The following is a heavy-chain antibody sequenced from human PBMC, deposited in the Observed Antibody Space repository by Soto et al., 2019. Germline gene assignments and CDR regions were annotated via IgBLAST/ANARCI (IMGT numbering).Heavy chain of an antibody. Sequence: SETLSLTCTVSGGSISTYYWSRIRQPPGKGLEWIGEINHSGSTNYNPSLKSRVTISVDTSKNQFSLKLSSVTAADTAVYYCARSRLRRGYSYGNFDYWGQGTLVTVSS. V-gene: IGHV4-34*01. CDR2: INHSGST. CDR1: GGSISTYY. CDR3: ARSRLRRGYSYGNFDY. J-gene: IGHJ4*02. D-gene: IGHD5-18*01.